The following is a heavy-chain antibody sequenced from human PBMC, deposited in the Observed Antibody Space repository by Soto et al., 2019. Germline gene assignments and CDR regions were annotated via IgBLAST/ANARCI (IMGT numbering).Heavy chain of an antibody. D-gene: IGHD2-2*01. CDR2: IYHSGST. CDR3: ARGQEGVVPAALYY. Sequence: SETLSLTCAVSGGSISSGGYSWSWIRQPPGKGLEWIGYIYHSGSTYYNPSHKSRVTISVDRSKNQFSLKLSSVTAADTAVYYCARGQEGVVPAALYYWGQGTLVTVSS. J-gene: IGHJ4*02. CDR1: GGSISSGGYS. V-gene: IGHV4-30-2*01.